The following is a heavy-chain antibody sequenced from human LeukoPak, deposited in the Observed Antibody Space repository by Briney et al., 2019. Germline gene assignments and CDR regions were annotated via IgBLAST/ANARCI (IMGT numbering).Heavy chain of an antibody. Sequence: SSETLSLTCTVSAGSISSSSHHWGWIRQSPGKGLEWIGSIYYGRTTYYNPSLNSRVTISVVTSKNQFSLQLNSVTAADAAVYYCVRHDGRGGATMGALDSWGQGSPVTVSS. CDR3: VRHDGRGGATMGALDS. V-gene: IGHV4-39*01. D-gene: IGHD5-12*01. CDR1: AGSISSSSHH. J-gene: IGHJ4*02. CDR2: IYYGRTT.